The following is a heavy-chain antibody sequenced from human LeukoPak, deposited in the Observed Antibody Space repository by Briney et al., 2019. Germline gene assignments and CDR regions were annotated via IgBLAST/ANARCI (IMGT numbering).Heavy chain of an antibody. D-gene: IGHD6-13*01. CDR1: GYTFTGYY. CDR3: ARVAASSSWYEVDY. J-gene: IGHJ4*02. CDR2: INTNTGNP. V-gene: IGHV7-4-1*02. Sequence: ASVKVSCKASGYTFTGYYIHWVRQAPGQGLEWMGWINTNTGNPTYAQGFTGRFVFSLDTSVSTAYLQISSLKAEDTAVYYCARVAASSSWYEVDYWGQGTLVTVSS.